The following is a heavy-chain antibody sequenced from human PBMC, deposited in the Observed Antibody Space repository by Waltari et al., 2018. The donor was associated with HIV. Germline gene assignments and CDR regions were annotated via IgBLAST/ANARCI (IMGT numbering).Heavy chain of an antibody. D-gene: IGHD2-2*01. Sequence: QVQLQESGPGLVKPSETLSLTCTVSGGSISSSYWSWIRQPPGKGLEWIGYIYYSGSTNYNPSLKSRVTISVDTSKNQFSLKLSSVTAADTAVYYCARGGYCSSTSCSKYYYYGMDVWGQGTTVTVSS. CDR2: IYYSGST. CDR1: GGSISSSY. CDR3: ARGGYCSSTSCSKYYYYGMDV. J-gene: IGHJ6*02. V-gene: IGHV4-59*01.